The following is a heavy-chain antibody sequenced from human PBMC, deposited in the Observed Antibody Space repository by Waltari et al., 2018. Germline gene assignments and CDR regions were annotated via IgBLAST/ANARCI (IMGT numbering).Heavy chain of an antibody. Sequence: QVQLVQSGPEVKKPGASLKVSCKTSGYTFTVFYMHWVRQAPGQGPEWMGWINPNSGGTNYAQKFRGRVTMTRDTSISTAYMELSRLRSDDTAVYYCARDEVYGDYSDYWGQGTPVTVSS. CDR1: GYTFTVFY. D-gene: IGHD4-17*01. CDR2: INPNSGGT. CDR3: ARDEVYGDYSDY. J-gene: IGHJ4*02. V-gene: IGHV1-2*02.